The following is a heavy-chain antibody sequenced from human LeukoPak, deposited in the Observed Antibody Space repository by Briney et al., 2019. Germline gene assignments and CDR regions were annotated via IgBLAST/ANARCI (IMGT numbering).Heavy chain of an antibody. J-gene: IGHJ4*02. D-gene: IGHD3-10*01. CDR1: GYTFTSYG. CDR2: ISAYNGNT. Sequence: ASVKLSCKASGYTFTSYGSSWVRQAPGQGLEWIGWISAYNGNTNYAQNLQGRITMTTDTSTSTAYMELRSLRSDDTAVYYCARVEHYYGSGSYVDFDYWGQGTLVTVSS. CDR3: ARVEHYYGSGSYVDFDY. V-gene: IGHV1-18*01.